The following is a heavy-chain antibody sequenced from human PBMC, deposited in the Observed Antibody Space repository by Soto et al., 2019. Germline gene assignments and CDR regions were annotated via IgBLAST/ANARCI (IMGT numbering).Heavy chain of an antibody. CDR1: GGSISSGAYY. CDR3: AIYDSSGSRGFQH. V-gene: IGHV4-31*03. J-gene: IGHJ1*01. D-gene: IGHD3-22*01. Sequence: QVQLQESGPGLVKPSQTLSLTCTVSGGSISSGAYYWSWIRQHPGKGLEWIGYIYYSGSTYYNPSLKSRVTISVDTSKNQFSLKLSSVTVADTAVYYCAIYDSSGSRGFQHWGQGTLVTVSS. CDR2: IYYSGST.